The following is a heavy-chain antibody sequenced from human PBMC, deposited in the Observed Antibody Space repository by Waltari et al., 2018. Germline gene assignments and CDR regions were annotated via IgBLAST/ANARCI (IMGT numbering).Heavy chain of an antibody. D-gene: IGHD3-3*01. V-gene: IGHV1-24*01. J-gene: IGHJ4*02. CDR2: FDPEDGET. Sequence: QVQLVQSGAEVKKPGASVKVSCKVSGYTLTELSMHWVRQAPGKGLEWMGGFDPEDGETIYAQKFQGRVTMTEDTSTDTAYMELSSLRSEDTAVYYCATVAKRITMFGVVTRQPFDYWGQGTLVTVSS. CDR1: GYTLTELS. CDR3: ATVAKRITMFGVVTRQPFDY.